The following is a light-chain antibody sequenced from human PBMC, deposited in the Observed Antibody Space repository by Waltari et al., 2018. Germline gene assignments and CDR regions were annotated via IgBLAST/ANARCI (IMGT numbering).Light chain of an antibody. CDR2: DVS. V-gene: IGLV2-14*03. Sequence: QSALTPPASVSGSPGQSITISCTGTSSDIGYYDSVSWYQPHPGKAPKLILYDVSDRPSGVSNRFSGSKSGNTASLTISGLQAEDEADYYCSSFTSTNTLLFGGGTKLTVL. J-gene: IGLJ2*01. CDR3: SSFTSTNTLL. CDR1: SSDIGYYDS.